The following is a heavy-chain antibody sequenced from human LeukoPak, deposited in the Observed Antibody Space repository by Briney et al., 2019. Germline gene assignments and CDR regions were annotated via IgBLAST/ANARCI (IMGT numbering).Heavy chain of an antibody. J-gene: IGHJ4*02. Sequence: GGSLRLSCAASGFTFSNYYMGWIRQAPGKGLEWVSYISRSGDSTHYADSVKGRFTISRDNAKNSLFLEMNSLRAEDTGVYYCFDYNADNSWDYWGQGTLVTVSS. V-gene: IGHV3-11*01. D-gene: IGHD4-23*01. CDR2: ISRSGDST. CDR1: GFTFSNYY. CDR3: FDYNADNSWDY.